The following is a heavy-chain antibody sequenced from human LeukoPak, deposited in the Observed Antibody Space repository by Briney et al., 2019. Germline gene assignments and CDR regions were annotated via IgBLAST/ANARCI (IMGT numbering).Heavy chain of an antibody. CDR2: IWYDGSNK. Sequence: GGCLRLSCAASGFTFSSNGMHWVRQAPGKGLEWVAVIWYDGSNKYYADSVKGRFTISRDNSKNTLYLQMNSLRAEDTAVYYCARVDSNGPYYYGMDVWGQGTTVTVSS. CDR3: ARVDSNGPYYYGMDV. V-gene: IGHV3-33*01. CDR1: GFTFSSNG. D-gene: IGHD4-11*01. J-gene: IGHJ6*02.